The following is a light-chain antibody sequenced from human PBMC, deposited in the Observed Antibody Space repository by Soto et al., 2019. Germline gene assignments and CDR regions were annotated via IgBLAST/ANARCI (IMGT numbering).Light chain of an antibody. Sequence: AIQMTQSPSSLSASVGDRVTITCRASQGIRNELSWYQQKPGKAPKLLIYAASSLQSGVPSRFRATGSGTDFTLTISSLQPEDFATYYCLQDSNYPRTFGQGTKVEIK. CDR2: AAS. V-gene: IGKV1-6*01. J-gene: IGKJ1*01. CDR1: QGIRNE. CDR3: LQDSNYPRT.